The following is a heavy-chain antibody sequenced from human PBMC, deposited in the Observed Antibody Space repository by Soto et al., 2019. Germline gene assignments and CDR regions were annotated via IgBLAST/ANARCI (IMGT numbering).Heavy chain of an antibody. V-gene: IGHV2-5*02. CDR2: FYWDDDK. CDR3: AHRILDCSGDCFRFAP. CDR1: GFSLSTSGVG. J-gene: IGHJ5*02. Sequence: QITLKESGPTLVKPTQTLTLTCTFSGFSLSTSGVGVGWIRQPPGKALEWLALFYWDDDKRYSPSLKSRLTITKDTSKNQVVLTMTNMDPVDTATYYCAHRILDCSGDCFRFAPWGQGTLVTVSS. D-gene: IGHD2-21*02.